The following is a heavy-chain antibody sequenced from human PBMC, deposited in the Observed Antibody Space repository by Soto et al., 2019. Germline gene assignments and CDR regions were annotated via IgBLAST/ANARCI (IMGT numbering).Heavy chain of an antibody. CDR3: SRVGCSNSKCYTRGMDV. CDR1: GGSISGYY. D-gene: IGHD2-2*01. Sequence: QMHLQESGPGLVKPSETLSLTCTVSGGSISGYYWSWVRQLAGKGLEWVGRIYSDGTTNYSPSLKSRVTLSLDTSTAQFPLPLNSVTAADTAVYYCSRVGCSNSKCYTRGMDVWGQGTTVTVSS. V-gene: IGHV4-4*07. J-gene: IGHJ6*02. CDR2: IYSDGTT.